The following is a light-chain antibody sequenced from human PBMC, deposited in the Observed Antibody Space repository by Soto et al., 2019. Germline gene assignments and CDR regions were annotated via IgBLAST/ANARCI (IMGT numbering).Light chain of an antibody. CDR2: EVT. CDR1: SNDVGHYNY. CDR3: ASYTSASTLWV. V-gene: IGLV2-14*01. J-gene: IGLJ3*02. Sequence: QSVLTQPASVSGSPGQSITLSCTGTSNDVGHYNYVSWYQQHPAKAPKLIIFEVTNRPSGVSHRFSGSKSDNTASLTVSGLQPEDEADYYCASYTSASTLWVFGGGTKLTVL.